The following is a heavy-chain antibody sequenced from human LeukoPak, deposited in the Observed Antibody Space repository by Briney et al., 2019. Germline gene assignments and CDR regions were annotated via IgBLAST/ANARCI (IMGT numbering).Heavy chain of an antibody. V-gene: IGHV4-4*08. D-gene: IGHD3-22*01. Sequence: PSETLSLTCTVSGGSISSYYWSWIRQPPGKGLEWIGYIYTSGSTNYNPSLKSRVTMSVDTSKNQFSLKLSSVTAADTAVYYCARDSSGYYWFDPWGQGTLVTVSS. CDR2: IYTSGST. J-gene: IGHJ5*02. CDR1: GGSISSYY. CDR3: ARDSSGYYWFDP.